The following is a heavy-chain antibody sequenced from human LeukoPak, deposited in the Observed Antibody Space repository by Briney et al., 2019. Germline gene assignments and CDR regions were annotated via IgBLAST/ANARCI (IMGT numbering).Heavy chain of an antibody. V-gene: IGHV4-39*01. D-gene: IGHD2-2*01. CDR1: GGSISSSSYY. J-gene: IGHJ4*02. Sequence: PSETLSLTCTVSGGSISSSSYYWGWIRQPPGKGLEWIGSIYYSGSTYYNPSLKSRVTISVDTSKNQFSLKLSSVTAADTAVYYYARHRRPATENGLNWGQGTLVTVSS. CDR3: ARHRRPATENGLN. CDR2: IYYSGST.